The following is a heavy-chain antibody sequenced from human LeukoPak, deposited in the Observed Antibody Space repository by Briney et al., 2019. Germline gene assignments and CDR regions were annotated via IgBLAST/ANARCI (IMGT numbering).Heavy chain of an antibody. CDR3: ARVVLDLRGYFDY. CDR2: IKQDGSKK. CDR1: GFTFSSYW. V-gene: IGHV3-7*01. D-gene: IGHD2-8*02. Sequence: GGSLRLSCAAPGFTFSSYWMSWVRQAPGKGLEWVANIKQDGSKKYYVDSVKGRFTISRDNAKNSLYLQMNSLRAEDTAVYYCARVVLDLRGYFDYWGQGTLVTVSS. J-gene: IGHJ4*02.